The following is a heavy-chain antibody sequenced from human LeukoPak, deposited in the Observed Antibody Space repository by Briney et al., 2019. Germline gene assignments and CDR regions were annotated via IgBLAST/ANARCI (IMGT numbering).Heavy chain of an antibody. Sequence: SETLSLTCTVSGGSISSYYWSWIRQPAGKGLEWIGRIYYSGSTNYNPSLESRVTISVDTSKKQFSLKLSSVTAADTAVYYCARRSMVRTVGYYYGMDVWGRGTTVTVSS. CDR3: ARRSMVRTVGYYYGMDV. CDR1: GGSISSYY. D-gene: IGHD4/OR15-4a*01. CDR2: IYYSGST. J-gene: IGHJ6*02. V-gene: IGHV4-59*08.